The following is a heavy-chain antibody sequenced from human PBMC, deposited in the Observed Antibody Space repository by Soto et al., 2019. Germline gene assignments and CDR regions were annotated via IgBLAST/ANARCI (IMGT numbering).Heavy chain of an antibody. CDR1: GGSFSGYY. Sequence: LSLTCAVYGGSFSGYYWSWIRQPPGKGLEWIGEINHSGSTNYNPSLKSRVTISVDTSKNQFSLKLSSVTAEDTALYYCARVADYYDSSGYLPVVDWGQGTLVTVSS. V-gene: IGHV4-34*01. CDR3: ARVADYYDSSGYLPVVD. D-gene: IGHD3-22*01. J-gene: IGHJ4*02. CDR2: INHSGST.